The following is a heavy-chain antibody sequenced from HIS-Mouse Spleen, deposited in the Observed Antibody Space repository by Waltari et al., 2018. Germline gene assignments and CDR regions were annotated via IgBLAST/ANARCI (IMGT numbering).Heavy chain of an antibody. J-gene: IGHJ2*01. CDR2: IYYSGRT. V-gene: IGHV4-39*07. CDR1: GCSISSSSYY. D-gene: IGHD6-13*01. CDR3: AREIPYSSSWYDWYFDL. Sequence: QLQLQESGPGLVKPSETLSLTCTVSGCSISSSSYYWGWIRQPPGKGLEGIGIIYYSGRTYYNPSLKIRVTISVDTSKNQFALKLSSVTAADTAVYYCAREIPYSSSWYDWYFDLWGRGTLVTVSS.